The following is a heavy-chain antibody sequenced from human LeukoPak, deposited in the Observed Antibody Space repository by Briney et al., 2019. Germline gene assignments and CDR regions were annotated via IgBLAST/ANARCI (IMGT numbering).Heavy chain of an antibody. CDR2: ISSSSSTI. J-gene: IGHJ4*02. CDR1: GFTFSSYS. CDR3: ARDPYYYDSSGYSY. Sequence: PGGSLRLSCAASGFTFSSYSMNWVRQAPGKGREWVSYISSSSSTIYYADSVKGRFTISRDNAKNSLYLQMNSLRAEDTAVYYCARDPYYYDSSGYSYWGQGTLVTVSS. V-gene: IGHV3-48*01. D-gene: IGHD3-22*01.